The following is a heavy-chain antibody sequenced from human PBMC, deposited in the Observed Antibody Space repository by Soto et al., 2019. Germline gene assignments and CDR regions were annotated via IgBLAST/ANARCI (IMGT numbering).Heavy chain of an antibody. V-gene: IGHV4-31*03. CDR3: ARGGGGTIVVVPAAEEPWFDP. CDR2: IYYSGST. J-gene: IGHJ5*02. CDR1: GGSISSGGYY. D-gene: IGHD2-2*01. Sequence: SETLSLTCTVSGGSISSGGYYWSWIRQHPGKGLEWIGYIYYSGSTYYNPSLKSRVTISVDTSKNQFSLKLSSVTAADTAVYYCARGGGGTIVVVPAAEEPWFDPWGQGTLVTVSS.